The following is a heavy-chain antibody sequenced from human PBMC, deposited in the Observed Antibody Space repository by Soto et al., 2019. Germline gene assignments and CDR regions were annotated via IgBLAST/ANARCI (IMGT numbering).Heavy chain of an antibody. CDR1: GYTFTSYD. J-gene: IGHJ6*03. Sequence: GASVKVSCKASGYTFTSYDINWVRQATGQGLEWMGWMNPNSGNTGYAQKFQGRVTMTRNTSISTAYMELSSLRSEDTAVYYCALTYEPYYYYYMDVWGKGTTVTVSS. D-gene: IGHD3-16*01. V-gene: IGHV1-8*01. CDR3: ALTYEPYYYYYMDV. CDR2: MNPNSGNT.